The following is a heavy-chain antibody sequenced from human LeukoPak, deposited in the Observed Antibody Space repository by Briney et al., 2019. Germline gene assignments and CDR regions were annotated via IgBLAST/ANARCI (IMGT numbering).Heavy chain of an antibody. V-gene: IGHV3-30*02. CDR1: GFTLSSYW. D-gene: IGHD3-3*01. Sequence: PGGSLRLSCEVSGFTLSSYWMHWVRQAPGKGLEWVAFIRYDGSNKYYADSVKGRFTISRDNSKNTLYLQMNSLRAEDTAVYYCAKDERSYYDFWSGYYNAGAFDIWGQGTMVTVSS. CDR2: IRYDGSNK. CDR3: AKDERSYYDFWSGYYNAGAFDI. J-gene: IGHJ3*02.